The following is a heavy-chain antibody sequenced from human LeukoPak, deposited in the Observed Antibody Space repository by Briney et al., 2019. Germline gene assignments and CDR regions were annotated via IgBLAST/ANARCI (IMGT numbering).Heavy chain of an antibody. D-gene: IGHD2-15*01. Sequence: GGSLRLSCAASGFTFSSYAMHWVRQAPGKGLEWVAVISYDGSNKYYADSVKGRFTISRDNSKNTLYLQMNSLRAEDTAVYYCAKEIVVVVAATRWFDPWGQGTLVTVSS. CDR1: GFTFSSYA. J-gene: IGHJ5*02. CDR2: ISYDGSNK. CDR3: AKEIVVVVAATRWFDP. V-gene: IGHV3-30-3*01.